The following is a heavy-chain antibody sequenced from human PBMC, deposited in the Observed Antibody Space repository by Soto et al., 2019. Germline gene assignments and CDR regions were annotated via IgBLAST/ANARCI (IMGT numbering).Heavy chain of an antibody. D-gene: IGHD2-15*01. CDR1: GFTFSKYA. V-gene: IGHV3-23*01. Sequence: EVQLLESGGGLVKPGGSLRLSCAASGFTFSKYAMSWVRLAPGKGLEWVSSVSANGGITDYADSVKGRFTISRDNFQNILSLQMDSLRGDDTALYFCAKDKYTDSVRMGWFFDYWGRGTVVTISS. CDR3: AKDKYTDSVRMGWFFDY. CDR2: VSANGGIT. J-gene: IGHJ2*01.